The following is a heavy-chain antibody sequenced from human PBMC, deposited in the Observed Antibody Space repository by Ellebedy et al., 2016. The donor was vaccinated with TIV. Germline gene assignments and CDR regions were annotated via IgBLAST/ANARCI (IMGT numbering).Heavy chain of an antibody. Sequence: GESLKISCAASGFNFKGFSMHWVRQPPGKGLEWMAFVQWGGSVMNYADSVKGRFTVSRDDSKNTVFLQMDGLKPEDTALYYCAIEHQVVNNLDYWGQGTLVTVSS. D-gene: IGHD1/OR15-1a*01. CDR1: GFNFKGFS. CDR3: AIEHQVVNNLDY. J-gene: IGHJ4*02. CDR2: VQWGGSVM. V-gene: IGHV3-30*02.